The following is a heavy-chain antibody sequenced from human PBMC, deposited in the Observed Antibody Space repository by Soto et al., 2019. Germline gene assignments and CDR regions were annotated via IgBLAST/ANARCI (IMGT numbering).Heavy chain of an antibody. D-gene: IGHD5-18*01. J-gene: IGHJ4*02. CDR3: ARSVRGSYGSFDY. Sequence: GGSLRLSCAASGFTFSSYGMHWVRQAPGKGLEWVAVIWYDGSNKYYADSVKGRFTISRDNSKNTLYLQMNSLRAEDTAVYYCARSVRGSYGSFDYWGQGTLVTVAS. CDR2: IWYDGSNK. V-gene: IGHV3-33*01. CDR1: GFTFSSYG.